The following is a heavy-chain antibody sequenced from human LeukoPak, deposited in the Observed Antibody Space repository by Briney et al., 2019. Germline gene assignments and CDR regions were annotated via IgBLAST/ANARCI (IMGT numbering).Heavy chain of an antibody. CDR3: ARDLYSSTTPYYFDY. CDR1: GYTFTGYY. V-gene: IGHV1-2*02. D-gene: IGHD6-13*01. Sequence: AASVTVSCKASGYTFTGYYMHWVRQAPGQGLEWMGWINPNSGGTNYAQKFQGRVTMTRDTSISTAYMELSRLRSDDTAVYYCARDLYSSTTPYYFDYWGQGTLVTVSS. CDR2: INPNSGGT. J-gene: IGHJ4*02.